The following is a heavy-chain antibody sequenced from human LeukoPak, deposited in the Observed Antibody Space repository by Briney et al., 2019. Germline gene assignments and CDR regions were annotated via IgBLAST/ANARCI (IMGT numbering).Heavy chain of an antibody. V-gene: IGHV4-59*01. CDR3: ASPGDSYSSGSYYVY. D-gene: IGHD6-19*01. CDR2: IYYRGST. CDR1: GGSISSYY. Sequence: SSETLSLTCTVSGGSISSYYCSWIRQPPGNGLEWNGYIYYRGSTNYNPSLKSRVTISVDTSKNQFSLKLSSVTAADTAVYYCASPGDSYSSGSYYVYWGQGTLVTVSS. J-gene: IGHJ4*02.